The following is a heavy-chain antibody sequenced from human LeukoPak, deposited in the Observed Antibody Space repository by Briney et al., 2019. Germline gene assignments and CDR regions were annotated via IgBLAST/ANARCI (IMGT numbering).Heavy chain of an antibody. J-gene: IGHJ4*02. CDR3: ATVGGSGSGFDY. V-gene: IGHV4-30-4*08. Sequence: PSETLSLTCTVSGGSTSSGDYYWSWIRQPPGKGLEWIGYIYYSGSTYYNPSLKSRVTISVDTSKNQFSLKLSSVTAADTAVYYCATVGGSGSGFDYWGQGTLVTVSS. CDR1: GGSTSSGDYY. D-gene: IGHD3-10*01. CDR2: IYYSGST.